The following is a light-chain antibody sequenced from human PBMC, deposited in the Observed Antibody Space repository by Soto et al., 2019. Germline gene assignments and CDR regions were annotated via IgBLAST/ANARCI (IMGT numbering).Light chain of an antibody. Sequence: EILLTRSPDTLSLSPGERATLSCRAAQSVGTRLAWYQHKTGQAPRLLISGASSRATGIPDRFTGSGSETSFTLTISRLEPEDFALYYCQHYQSGHPITFGQGTRLEI. V-gene: IGKV3-20*01. J-gene: IGKJ5*01. CDR2: GAS. CDR3: QHYQSGHPIT. CDR1: QSVGTR.